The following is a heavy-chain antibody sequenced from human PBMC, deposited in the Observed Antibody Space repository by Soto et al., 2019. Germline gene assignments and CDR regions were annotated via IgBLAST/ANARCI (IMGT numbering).Heavy chain of an antibody. J-gene: IGHJ6*02. D-gene: IGHD2-21*02. CDR3: AHSRCGGDCLQSYSSHYYYGMDV. CDR1: GFALSTSGVG. V-gene: IGHV2-5*02. Sequence: QITLKESGPTLVRPTQTLTLTCTFSGFALSTSGVGVGWIRQPPGKALEWLALIYWDDDKRYSPSLKSRLTITKDTSKNHVVLTLTNMHPVDTATYYCAHSRCGGDCLQSYSSHYYYGMDVWGQGTTVTVSS. CDR2: IYWDDDK.